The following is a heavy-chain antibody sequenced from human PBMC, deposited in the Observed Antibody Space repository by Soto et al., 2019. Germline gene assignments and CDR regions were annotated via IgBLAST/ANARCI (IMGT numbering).Heavy chain of an antibody. CDR2: FSGTGGYT. J-gene: IGHJ5*02. D-gene: IGHD4-17*01. V-gene: IGHV3-23*01. Sequence: EVQLLESGGDLVQPGGSLRLSCAASGFTLSNYAMSWVRQAPGKGLEWVSTFSGTGGYTYYADSVKGRFPISRDDSKNTLFLHMNSLRAADTAVYYCARGQRALITYGPFDPWGQGTLVTVSS. CDR3: ARGQRALITYGPFDP. CDR1: GFTLSNYA.